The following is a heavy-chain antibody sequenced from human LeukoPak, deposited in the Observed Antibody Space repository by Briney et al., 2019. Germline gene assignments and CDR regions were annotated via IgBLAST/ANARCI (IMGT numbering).Heavy chain of an antibody. CDR1: GYTFTSYA. V-gene: IGHV1-3*01. CDR2: INAGNGNT. D-gene: IGHD6-19*01. Sequence: ASVKVSCKASGYTFTSYAMHWVRQAPGQRLEWMGWINAGNGNTEYSQKFQGRVTITRDTSASTAYMELSSLRSEDTAVYYCARFGYSSGWLDYWGQGTLVTVSS. J-gene: IGHJ4*02. CDR3: ARFGYSSGWLDY.